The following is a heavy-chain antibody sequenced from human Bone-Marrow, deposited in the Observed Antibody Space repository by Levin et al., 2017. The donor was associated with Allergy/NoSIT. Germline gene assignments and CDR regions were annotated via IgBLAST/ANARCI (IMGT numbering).Heavy chain of an antibody. J-gene: IGHJ6*02. CDR2: INSDGSST. CDR3: ARKDCSAGSGYSSYYYYGMDV. CDR1: GFTFSNYW. Sequence: GESLKISCAASGFTFSNYWMHWVRQAPGRGLVWVSRINSDGSSTDYADSVKGRFTISRDNAKNTLYLQMNGLRAEDTAVYYCARKDCSAGSGYSSYYYYGMDVWGQGTTVTVSS. V-gene: IGHV3-74*01. D-gene: IGHD2-15*01.